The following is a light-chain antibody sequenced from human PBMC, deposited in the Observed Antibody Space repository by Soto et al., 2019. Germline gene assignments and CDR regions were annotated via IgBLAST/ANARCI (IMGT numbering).Light chain of an antibody. Sequence: EIVLTQSPATLSLSLGERATLSCRASQSIGSYLAWYQQKPGQAPRLLIYGASTRATGIPARFSGSGSGTEFTLTISSLQSEDFAVYYCQQYNNWPRTFGQGTKVDI. CDR3: QQYNNWPRT. CDR1: QSIGSY. V-gene: IGKV3-15*01. CDR2: GAS. J-gene: IGKJ1*01.